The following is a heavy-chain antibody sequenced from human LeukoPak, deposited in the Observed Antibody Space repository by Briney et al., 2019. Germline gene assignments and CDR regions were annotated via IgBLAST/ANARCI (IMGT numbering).Heavy chain of an antibody. V-gene: IGHV4-34*01. CDR3: ARGWGAGTTDY. J-gene: IGHJ4*02. CDR1: GGSFSGYY. D-gene: IGHD1-7*01. CDR2: INHSGST. Sequence: SETLSLTCAVYGGSFSGYYWSWIRQPPGKGLECIGEINHSGSTNYNPSLKSRVTISVDTSKNQFSLKLSSVTAADTAVYYCARGWGAGTTDYWGQGTLVTVSS.